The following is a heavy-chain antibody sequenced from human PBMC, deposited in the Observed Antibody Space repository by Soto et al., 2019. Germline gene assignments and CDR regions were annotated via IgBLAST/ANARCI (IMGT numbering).Heavy chain of an antibody. CDR2: MNPNSGNT. CDR3: ATGWSGSYQNYDY. CDR1: GYTFTSFD. D-gene: IGHD2-15*01. Sequence: QVQLAQSGAEVKKPGASVKVSCKASGYTFTSFDIYWVRQATGQGLEWMGWMNPNSGNTGYAQKFQGRVTMTRNTSIRTAYMELSSLRSDDTGVYYCATGWSGSYQNYDYWGQGTLVTVSS. J-gene: IGHJ4*02. V-gene: IGHV1-8*01.